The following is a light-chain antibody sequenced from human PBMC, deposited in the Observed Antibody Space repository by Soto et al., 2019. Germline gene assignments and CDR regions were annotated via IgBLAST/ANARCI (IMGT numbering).Light chain of an antibody. CDR2: DVS. Sequence: QSVLTQPPSASGSPGQSVTISCTGTSSDVGGYNYVSWYQQHPGKAPKVMIYDVSKRPSGVPDRFSGSKSGNTASLTVSGLQAEDEADYYCSSYAGSNDPVVFGGGTKLTVI. J-gene: IGLJ2*01. V-gene: IGLV2-8*01. CDR1: SSDVGGYNY. CDR3: SSYAGSNDPVV.